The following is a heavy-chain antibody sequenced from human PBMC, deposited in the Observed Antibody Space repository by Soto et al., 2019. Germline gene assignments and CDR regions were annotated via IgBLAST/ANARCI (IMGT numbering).Heavy chain of an antibody. J-gene: IGHJ4*02. V-gene: IGHV4-34*01. D-gene: IGHD1-7*01. CDR1: GGSFSGYY. Sequence: QVQLQQWGAGLLKPSETLSLTCAVYGGSFSGYYWSWIRQPPGKGLEWIGEINHSGSTNYNPSLKSRVTISVDTAKNQFSLKLSSVTAADTAVYYCARGAGWGRTGTTFGSRLYYFDYWGQGTLVTVSS. CDR3: ARGAGWGRTGTTFGSRLYYFDY. CDR2: INHSGST.